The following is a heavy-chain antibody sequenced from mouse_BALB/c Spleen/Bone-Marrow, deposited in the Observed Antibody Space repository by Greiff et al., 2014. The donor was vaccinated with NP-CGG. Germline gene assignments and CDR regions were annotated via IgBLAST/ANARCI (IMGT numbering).Heavy chain of an antibody. D-gene: IGHD3-3*01. CDR1: GFTFSDYY. CDR2: ISDGGSYT. CDR3: AREGDGAY. V-gene: IGHV5-4*02. J-gene: IGHJ3*01. Sequence: EVQLQESGGGLVKPGGSLKLSCAASGFTFSDYYMYWVRQTPEKRLEWVATISDGGSYTYYPDSAKGRFTISRDNAKNNLYLQMSSLKSEDTAMYYCAREGDGAYWGQGTLVTVSA.